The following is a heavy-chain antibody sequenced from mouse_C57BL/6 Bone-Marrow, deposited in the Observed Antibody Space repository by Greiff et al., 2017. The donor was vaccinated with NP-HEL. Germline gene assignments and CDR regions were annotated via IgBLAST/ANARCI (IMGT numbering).Heavy chain of an antibody. D-gene: IGHD2-3*01. CDR2: FYPGSGSL. CDR1: GYTFTEYT. Sequence: QVQLQQSGAELVKPGASVKLSCKASGYTFTEYTIHWVKQRSGQGLEWIGWFYPGSGSLKYNEEFKDKATLTADKSSSTVDMELSRLTSEDSAVYFCARHEIGGYDGYYERTWFAYWGQGTLVTVSA. V-gene: IGHV1-62-2*01. J-gene: IGHJ3*01. CDR3: ARHEIGGYDGYYERTWFAY.